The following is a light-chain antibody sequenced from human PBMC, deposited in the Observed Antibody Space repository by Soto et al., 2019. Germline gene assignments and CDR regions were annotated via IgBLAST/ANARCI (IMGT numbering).Light chain of an antibody. CDR3: ISYTSSSTYV. CDR2: DVS. CDR1: SSDVGGYNY. J-gene: IGLJ1*01. Sequence: QSALTQPASVSGSPGQSITISCTGTSSDVGGYNYVSWYQQHPGKAPKLMIYDVSNRPSGVSNRFSGSKSGNTASLTISGLQADYEADYYFISYTSSSTYVFGTGTKVTVL. V-gene: IGLV2-14*01.